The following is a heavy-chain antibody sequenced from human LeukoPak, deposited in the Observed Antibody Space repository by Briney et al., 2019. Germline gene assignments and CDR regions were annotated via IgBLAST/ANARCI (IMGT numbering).Heavy chain of an antibody. D-gene: IGHD2-2*01. J-gene: IGHJ4*02. V-gene: IGHV4-39*01. Sequence: PSETLSLTCTVSGGSISSSSYYWGWIRQPPGKGLEWIGSIYYSGSTYYNPSLKSRVTISVDTSKNQFSLKLSSVTAADTAVYYCARLSQIIVVVPAAIFFDYWGQGTLVTVSS. CDR2: IYYSGST. CDR3: ARLSQIIVVVPAAIFFDY. CDR1: GGSISSSSYY.